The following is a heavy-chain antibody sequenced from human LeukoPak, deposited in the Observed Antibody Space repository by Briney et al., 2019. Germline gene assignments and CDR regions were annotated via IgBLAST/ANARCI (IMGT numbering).Heavy chain of an antibody. CDR1: GYSISSGYY. J-gene: IGHJ4*02. CDR3: ARTYYDFWSGPGGSYYIDY. CDR2: IYHSGST. V-gene: IGHV4-38-2*02. Sequence: SETLSLTCTVSGYSISSGYYWGWIRQPPGKGLEWIGSIYHSGSTYYNPSLKSRVTISVDTSKNQFSLKLSSVTAADTAVYYCARTYYDFWSGPGGSYYIDYWGQGTLVTVSS. D-gene: IGHD3-3*01.